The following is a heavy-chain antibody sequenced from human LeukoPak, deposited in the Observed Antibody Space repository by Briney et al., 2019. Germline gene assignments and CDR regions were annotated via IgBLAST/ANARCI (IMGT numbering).Heavy chain of an antibody. V-gene: IGHV3-7*01. CDR1: EFSFSDST. J-gene: IGHJ1*01. Sequence: PGGSLRLSCAAFEFSFSDSTMSWVRQAAGKGLEWVAKMKEDGSDEKYVDSVKGRFTISRDNAKNSLYPQMNRLRPEDTAVYFCVVGGAGGGYFPNWGQGSLVIVSS. D-gene: IGHD3-16*01. CDR2: MKEDGSDE. CDR3: VVGGAGGGYFPN.